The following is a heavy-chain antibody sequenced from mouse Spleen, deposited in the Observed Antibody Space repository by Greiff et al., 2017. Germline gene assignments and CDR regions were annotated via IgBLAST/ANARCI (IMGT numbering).Heavy chain of an antibody. D-gene: IGHD1-1*01. CDR2: IDPETGGT. J-gene: IGHJ2*01. CDR1: GYTFTDYE. Sequence: VQLQQSGAELVRPGASVTLSCKASGYTFTDYEMHWVKQTPVHGLEWIGAIDPETGGTAYNQKFKGKAILTADKSSSTAYMELRSLTSEDSAVYYCTREGTTVVAYYFDYWGQGTTLTVSS. CDR3: TREGTTVVAYYFDY. V-gene: IGHV1-15*01.